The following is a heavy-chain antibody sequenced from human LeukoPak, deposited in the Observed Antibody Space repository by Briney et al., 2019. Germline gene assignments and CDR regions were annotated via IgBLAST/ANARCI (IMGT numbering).Heavy chain of an antibody. V-gene: IGHV3-23*01. J-gene: IGHJ4*02. CDR3: ITMVRGVDY. Sequence: GGSLRLSCAASGFTFSSYAMSWVRQAPGKGLEWVSAISGSGGSTYYADSVKGRFTISRDNSKNTLYLQVNSLRAEDTAVYYCITMVRGVDYWGQGTLVTVSS. CDR1: GFTFSSYA. CDR2: ISGSGGST. D-gene: IGHD3-10*01.